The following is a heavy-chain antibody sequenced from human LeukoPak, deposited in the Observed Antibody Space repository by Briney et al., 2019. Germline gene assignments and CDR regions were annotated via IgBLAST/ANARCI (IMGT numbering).Heavy chain of an antibody. Sequence: PGGSLRLSCAASGFTFSSYAMSWVRQAPGKGLEWVSSIGGSGVSTYYADSVQGRFTISRDNSKSALYLQMNSLRAEDTAVYYCAKGLIAVAGTRFAGGYMDVWGKGTTVTVSS. CDR3: AKGLIAVAGTRFAGGYMDV. V-gene: IGHV3-23*01. J-gene: IGHJ6*03. CDR2: IGGSGVST. D-gene: IGHD6-19*01. CDR1: GFTFSSYA.